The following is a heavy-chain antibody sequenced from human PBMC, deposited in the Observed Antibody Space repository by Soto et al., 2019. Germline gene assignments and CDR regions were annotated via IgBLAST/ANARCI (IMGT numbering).Heavy chain of an antibody. J-gene: IGHJ4*02. CDR2: ISWNSGSI. Sequence: EVQLVDSGGGLVQPGRSLRLSCAASGYTFGDHAMHWVRQAPGKGLEWVSGISWNSGSIGYADPVKGRLTISRDNAKNSLYLQMNGLRAEDTALYYCAKDSGGGVGLFDYWGQGTLVTVSS. V-gene: IGHV3-9*01. CDR1: GYTFGDHA. CDR3: AKDSGGGVGLFDY. D-gene: IGHD3-16*01.